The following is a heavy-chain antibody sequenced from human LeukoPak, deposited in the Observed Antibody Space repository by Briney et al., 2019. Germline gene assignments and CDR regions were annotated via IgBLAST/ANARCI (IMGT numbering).Heavy chain of an antibody. CDR3: GKDNGGVPGTFDF. Sequence: ASVKVSCKASGYTFTSFYIHWVRQAPGQGLEWMGWINPSNGDTNSAQKFQGRVTMTRDTSINTVYLDLTSLRSDDTAVYYRGKDNGGVPGTFDFWGQGTLVTVSS. V-gene: IGHV1-2*02. CDR2: INPSNGDT. D-gene: IGHD1-7*01. J-gene: IGHJ4*02. CDR1: GYTFTSFY.